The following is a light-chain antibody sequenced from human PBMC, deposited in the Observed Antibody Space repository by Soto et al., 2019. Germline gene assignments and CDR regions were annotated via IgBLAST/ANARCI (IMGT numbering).Light chain of an antibody. J-gene: IGKJ1*01. CDR1: QSVSSY. Sequence: EIVLTQSPATLSLSPGERATLSCRASQSVSSYLAWYQQKPGQAPRLLIYDASNRATGIPARFSGSRSGTDFTLTMGSLEPEDFAVYYCQQRSNWPWTFGQGTKVEIK. CDR2: DAS. V-gene: IGKV3-11*01. CDR3: QQRSNWPWT.